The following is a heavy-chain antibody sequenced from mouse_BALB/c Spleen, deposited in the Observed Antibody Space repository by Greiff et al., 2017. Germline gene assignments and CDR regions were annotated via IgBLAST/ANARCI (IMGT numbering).Heavy chain of an antibody. CDR2: ISNGGGST. Sequence: EVQLVESGGGLVQPGGSLKLSCAASGFTFSSYTMSWVRQTPEKRLEWVAYISNGGGSTYYPDTVKGRFTISRDNAKNTLYLQLSSLMSEDTAMYYYARLIGKAMSAYFDYWGQGTTLTVSS. CDR1: GFTFSSYT. CDR3: ARLIGKAMSAYFDY. J-gene: IGHJ2*01. D-gene: IGHD2-1*01. V-gene: IGHV5-12-2*01.